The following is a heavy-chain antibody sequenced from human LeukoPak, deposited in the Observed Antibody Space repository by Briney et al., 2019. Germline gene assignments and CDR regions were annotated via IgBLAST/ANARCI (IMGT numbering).Heavy chain of an antibody. CDR2: INHSGST. V-gene: IGHV4-34*01. CDR3: ARGYSYAKIYYFDY. CDR1: GGSFSGYY. J-gene: IGHJ4*02. Sequence: SETLSLTCSVYGGSFSGYYWSWIRQPPGKGLEWIGEINHSGSTNYNPSLKSRVTISVDTSKNQFSLKLSSVTAADTAVYYCARGYSYAKIYYFDYWGQGTLVTVSS. D-gene: IGHD5-18*01.